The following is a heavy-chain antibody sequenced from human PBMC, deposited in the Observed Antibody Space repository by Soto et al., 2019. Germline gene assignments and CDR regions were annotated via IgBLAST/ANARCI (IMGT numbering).Heavy chain of an antibody. CDR3: AASDPALLWFGAPYGMDV. D-gene: IGHD3-10*01. J-gene: IGHJ6*02. V-gene: IGHV1-58*02. CDR2: IVVGSGNT. CDR1: GFTFTSSA. Sequence: SVKVSCKASGFTFTSSAMQWVRQARGQRLEWIGWIVVGSGNTNYAQKFQERVTITRDMSTSTAYMELSSLRSEDTAVYYCAASDPALLWFGAPYGMDVWGQGLTVTVSS.